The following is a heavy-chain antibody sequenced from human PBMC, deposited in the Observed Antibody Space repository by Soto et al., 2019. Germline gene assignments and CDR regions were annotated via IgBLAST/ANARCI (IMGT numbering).Heavy chain of an antibody. CDR2: ISYDGSNK. CDR3: ARENYYDSSGYSQLYYYGLDV. Sequence: QVQLVESGGGVVQPGRSLRLSCAASGFTFSSYAMHWVRQAPGKGLEWVAVISYDGSNKYYADSVKGRFTISRDNSKNPLYLQMNSLRAEDTAVYYCARENYYDSSGYSQLYYYGLDVWGQGTTVTVSS. V-gene: IGHV3-30-3*01. CDR1: GFTFSSYA. D-gene: IGHD3-22*01. J-gene: IGHJ6*02.